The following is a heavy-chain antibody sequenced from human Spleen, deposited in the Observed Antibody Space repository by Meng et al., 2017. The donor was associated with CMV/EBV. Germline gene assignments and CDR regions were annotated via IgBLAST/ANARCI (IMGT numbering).Heavy chain of an antibody. Sequence: SGFTFGRYAMHWVRQAPGKGLEWVAVISYDGSNKYYADSVKGRFTISRDNSKNTLYLQMNSLRAEDTAVYYCARPIVVVPAAIPLGYWGQGTLVTVSS. CDR3: ARPIVVVPAAIPLGY. J-gene: IGHJ4*02. CDR1: GFTFGRYA. V-gene: IGHV3-30*04. D-gene: IGHD2-2*02. CDR2: ISYDGSNK.